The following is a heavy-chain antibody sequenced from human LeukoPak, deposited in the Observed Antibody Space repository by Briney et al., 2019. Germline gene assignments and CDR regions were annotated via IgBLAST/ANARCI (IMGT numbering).Heavy chain of an antibody. CDR2: IRYDGSNK. Sequence: GGSLRLSCAASGFTFSSYGMHWVRQAPGKGLEWVAFIRYDGSNKYYADSVKGRFTISRDNSKNTLYLQMNSLRAEDTAVYYCAKDGDPWIQLWSHMDVWGKGTTVTVSS. V-gene: IGHV3-30*02. CDR1: GFTFSSYG. D-gene: IGHD5-18*01. CDR3: AKDGDPWIQLWSHMDV. J-gene: IGHJ6*03.